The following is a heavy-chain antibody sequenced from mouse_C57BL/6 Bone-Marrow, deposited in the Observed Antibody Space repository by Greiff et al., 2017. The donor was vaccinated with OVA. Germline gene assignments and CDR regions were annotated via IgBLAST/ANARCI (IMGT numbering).Heavy chain of an antibody. CDR3: ARSETTVVGPGAMEY. V-gene: IGHV1-66*01. CDR1: GYSFTRYY. D-gene: IGHD1-1*01. CDR2: IYPGSGNT. Sequence: VQLQQSGPELVKPGASVKISCKASGYSFTRYYIHWVKQRPGQGLEWIGWIYPGSGNTKYNEKFKGKATLTADTSSSTAYMQLSSLTSEDAAVYYCARSETTVVGPGAMEYWGQGTSVTVSS. J-gene: IGHJ4*01.